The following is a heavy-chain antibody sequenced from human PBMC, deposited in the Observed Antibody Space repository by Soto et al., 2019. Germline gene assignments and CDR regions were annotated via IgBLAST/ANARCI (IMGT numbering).Heavy chain of an antibody. CDR2: ISAYNGNT. J-gene: IGHJ4*02. D-gene: IGHD3-9*01. CDR3: ARDSILFPLRGDQNLFAY. CDR1: GYTFTSYG. Sequence: GASVKVSCKASGYTFTSYGISWARQAPGQGLEWMGWISAYNGNTNYAQKLQGRVTMTTDTSTSTAYMELRSLRSDDTAVYYCARDSILFPLRGDQNLFAYSGQGTLVTGSS. V-gene: IGHV1-18*01.